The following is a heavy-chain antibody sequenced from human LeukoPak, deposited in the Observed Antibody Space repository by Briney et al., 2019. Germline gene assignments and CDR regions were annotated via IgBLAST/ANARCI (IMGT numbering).Heavy chain of an antibody. V-gene: IGHV3-53*01. CDR1: GFTVSSNY. CDR2: IYSGGST. J-gene: IGHJ4*02. CDR3: ASTEDTAMALDY. D-gene: IGHD5-18*01. Sequence: GGSLRLSCAASGFTVSSNYMSWVRQAPGKGLEWVSVIYSGGSTYYADSVKGRFTISRDNSKNTLYLQMNSLRAEDTAVYYCASTEDTAMALDYWGQGTLVTVSS.